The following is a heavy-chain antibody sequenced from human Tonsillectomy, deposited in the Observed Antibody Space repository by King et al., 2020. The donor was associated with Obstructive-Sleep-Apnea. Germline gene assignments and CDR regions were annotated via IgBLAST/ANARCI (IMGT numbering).Heavy chain of an antibody. Sequence: QLQESGPGLVKPSETLSLTCTVSGGSISSSSYYWGWIRQPPGKGLEWIGSIYYSGSTYYNPSLKSRVTISVDTSKNQFSLKLSSVTAADTAVYYCARDPLTMVRGVKLNWFDPWGQGTLVTVSS. CDR1: GGSISSSSYY. J-gene: IGHJ5*02. D-gene: IGHD3-10*01. CDR2: IYYSGST. CDR3: ARDPLTMVRGVKLNWFDP. V-gene: IGHV4-39*07.